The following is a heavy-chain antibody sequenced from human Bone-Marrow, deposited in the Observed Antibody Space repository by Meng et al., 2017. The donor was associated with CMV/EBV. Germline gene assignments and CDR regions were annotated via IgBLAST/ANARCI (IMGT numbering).Heavy chain of an antibody. J-gene: IGHJ6*02. D-gene: IGHD3-3*01. Sequence: GESLKISCAASGFTFSSYWMHWVRQAPGKGLVWVSRINSDGSSTSYADSVKGRFTISRDKAKNTLYLQMNSLRAEDTAVYYCARGGLWSGYYVLGVSRGGMDVWGQGTTVTVSS. CDR1: GFTFSSYW. CDR3: ARGGLWSGYYVLGVSRGGMDV. V-gene: IGHV3-74*01. CDR2: INSDGSST.